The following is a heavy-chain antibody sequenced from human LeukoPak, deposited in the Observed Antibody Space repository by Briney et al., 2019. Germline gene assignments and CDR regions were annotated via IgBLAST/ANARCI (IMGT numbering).Heavy chain of an antibody. Sequence: GGSLRLSCAASGFTFNNAWMSWVRQAPGKGLEWVGRVKSKTDGGTIDYGAPVTGKFTISRDDSKNTMSLQMNSLKTEDTGVYYCIADLFNHYYGMDVWGQGTTVTVSS. J-gene: IGHJ6*02. V-gene: IGHV3-15*01. CDR2: VKSKTDGGTI. CDR1: GFTFNNAW. CDR3: IADLFNHYYGMDV.